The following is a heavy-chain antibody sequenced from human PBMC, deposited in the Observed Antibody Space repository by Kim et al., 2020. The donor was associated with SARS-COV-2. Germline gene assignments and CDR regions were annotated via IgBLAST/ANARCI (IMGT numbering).Heavy chain of an antibody. J-gene: IGHJ4*02. V-gene: IGHV3-53*01. D-gene: IGHD3-22*01. CDR3: ARDAYSSGYYSDY. Sequence: YAASVKGRFTISRDNSKNTLYLQMNSLRAEDTAVYYCARDAYSSGYYSDYWGQGTLVTVSS.